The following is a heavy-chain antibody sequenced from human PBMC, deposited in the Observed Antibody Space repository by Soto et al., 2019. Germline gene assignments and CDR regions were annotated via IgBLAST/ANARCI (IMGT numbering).Heavy chain of an antibody. CDR1: GYTFTSYA. J-gene: IGHJ4*02. Sequence: QVQLVQSGAEVKRPGGSVNVSSKATGYTFTSYAISWVRQAPGKGLEWMGWIITYNGNTNYAQKLQGRVTMTTDTSTTTAYMDLRSLRSDDTAVYYCARTGPPVDYWGQGTLVTVSS. CDR3: ARTGPPVDY. CDR2: IITYNGNT. V-gene: IGHV1-18*01.